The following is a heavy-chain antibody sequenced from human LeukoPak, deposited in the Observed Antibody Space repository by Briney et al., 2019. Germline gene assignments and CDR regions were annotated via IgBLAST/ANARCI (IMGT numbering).Heavy chain of an antibody. CDR3: ARGRKYSYGY. CDR2: INHSGST. Sequence: PSETLSLTCAVYGGSFSGYYRSWIRQPPGKGLEWIGEINHSGSTNYNPSLKSRVTISVDTSKNQFSLKLSSVTAADTAVYYCARGRKYSYGYWGQGTLVTVSS. CDR1: GGSFSGYY. D-gene: IGHD5-18*01. V-gene: IGHV4-34*01. J-gene: IGHJ4*02.